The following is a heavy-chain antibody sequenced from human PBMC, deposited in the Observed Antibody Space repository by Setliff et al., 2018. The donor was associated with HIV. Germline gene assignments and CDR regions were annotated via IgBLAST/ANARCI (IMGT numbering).Heavy chain of an antibody. V-gene: IGHV4-31*01. D-gene: IGHD3-22*01. CDR2: IYYSGST. CDR1: GDSISSGGYY. Sequence: SETLSLTCTVSGDSISSGGYYWSWIRQHPGKGLEWIGYIYYSGSTYYNPSLKSLVTISVDTSKNQFSLKLSSVTAADTAVYYCARLRYYDSSGYLDYWGQGTLVTVSS. J-gene: IGHJ4*02. CDR3: ARLRYYDSSGYLDY.